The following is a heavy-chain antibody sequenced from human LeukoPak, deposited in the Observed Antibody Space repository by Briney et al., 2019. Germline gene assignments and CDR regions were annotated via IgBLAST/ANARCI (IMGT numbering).Heavy chain of an antibody. V-gene: IGHV3-7*01. CDR2: IKADGGEK. CDR1: GFTFNTYW. D-gene: IGHD1-26*01. CDR3: AGLSDPFDP. J-gene: IGHJ5*02. Sequence: GGSLRLSCAASGFTFNTYWMNWFRQTPGKGLEWVAKIKADGGEKDHVASVKGRFTISRDNAKNSLYLQMNSLRVEDTAVYYCAGLSDPFDPWGQGTLVTVSS.